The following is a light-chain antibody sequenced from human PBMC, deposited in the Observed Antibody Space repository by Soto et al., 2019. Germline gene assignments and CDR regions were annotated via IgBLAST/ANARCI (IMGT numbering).Light chain of an antibody. CDR3: QQSYSTPYT. V-gene: IGKV1-39*01. J-gene: IGKJ2*01. CDR1: QSISNY. CDR2: LTS. Sequence: DIPMTQSPSSLSASVGDRVTITCRASQSISNYLNWYQQKPGKAPKLLIYLTSNLQSGVPSRFSGSGSGTDFTLTISSLQPEDFATYYCQQSYSTPYTFGQGTKLEIK.